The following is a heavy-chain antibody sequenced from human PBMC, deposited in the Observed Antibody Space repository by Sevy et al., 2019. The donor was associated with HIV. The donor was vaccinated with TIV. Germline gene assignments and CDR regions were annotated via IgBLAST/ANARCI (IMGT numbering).Heavy chain of an antibody. CDR2: ISSSSSTI. V-gene: IGHV3-48*01. Sequence: GGSLRLSCAASGFTFSSYSMNWVRQAPGKGLEWVSYISSSSSTIYYADSVKGRFTISRDNAKNSLYLQMNSLRAEDTAVYYCAGAYNWNSPSYGMDVWGQGTTVTVSS. CDR1: GFTFSSYS. J-gene: IGHJ6*02. D-gene: IGHD1-7*01. CDR3: AGAYNWNSPSYGMDV.